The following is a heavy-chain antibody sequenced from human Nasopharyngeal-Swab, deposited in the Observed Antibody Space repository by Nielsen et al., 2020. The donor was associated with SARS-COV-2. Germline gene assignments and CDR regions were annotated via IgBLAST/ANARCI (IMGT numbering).Heavy chain of an antibody. J-gene: IGHJ2*01. CDR1: GFTFSSYW. Sequence: GESLKISCAASGFTFSSYWMSWVRQAPGKGLEWVANIKQDGSEKYYVDSVKGRFTISRDNAKNSLYLQMNSLRAEDTAVYYCASLGDDYWYFDLWGRGTLVTVPS. D-gene: IGHD4-17*01. CDR2: IKQDGSEK. V-gene: IGHV3-7*01. CDR3: ASLGDDYWYFDL.